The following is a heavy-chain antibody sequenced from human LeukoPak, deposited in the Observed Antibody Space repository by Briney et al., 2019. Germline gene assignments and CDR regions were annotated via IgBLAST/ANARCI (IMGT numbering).Heavy chain of an antibody. Sequence: GGSLRLSCAASGFTFSKYWMLWVRQAPGKGLESVSRINTDGTVTTYADSVKGRFAVSRDNADNTMFLQMNSVRDEDTALYYCATKQWLAPPPDSWGQGTPVTVSS. CDR1: GFTFSKYW. J-gene: IGHJ4*02. D-gene: IGHD6-19*01. V-gene: IGHV3-74*01. CDR3: ATKQWLAPPPDS. CDR2: INTDGTVT.